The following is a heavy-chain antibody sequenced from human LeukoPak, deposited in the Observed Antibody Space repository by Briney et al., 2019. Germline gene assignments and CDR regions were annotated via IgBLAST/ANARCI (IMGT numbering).Heavy chain of an antibody. J-gene: IGHJ4*02. CDR2: IKTDGSIT. CDR1: GFSFSVYW. V-gene: IGHV3-74*01. D-gene: IGHD4-17*01. CDR3: ARVNYGDYLPSFDY. Sequence: GGSLRLSCAASGFSFSVYWMHWVRQAPGKGPVWVSRIKTDGSITDYADFVKGRFTISRDNAKNSLYLQMNSLRAEDTAVYYCARVNYGDYLPSFDYWGQGTLVTVSS.